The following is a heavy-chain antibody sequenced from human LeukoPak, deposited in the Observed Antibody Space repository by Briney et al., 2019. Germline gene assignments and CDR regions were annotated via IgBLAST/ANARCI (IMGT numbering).Heavy chain of an antibody. Sequence: GASVKVSCKASGYTFTSYGISWVRQAPGQGLEWMGWISAYNGNTNYAQKLQGRVTTTTDTSTSTAYMELRSLRSDDTAVYYCARDCSSTSCYLPDYYYGMDVWGQGTTVTVSS. D-gene: IGHD2-2*01. CDR1: GYTFTSYG. J-gene: IGHJ6*02. V-gene: IGHV1-18*01. CDR3: ARDCSSTSCYLPDYYYGMDV. CDR2: ISAYNGNT.